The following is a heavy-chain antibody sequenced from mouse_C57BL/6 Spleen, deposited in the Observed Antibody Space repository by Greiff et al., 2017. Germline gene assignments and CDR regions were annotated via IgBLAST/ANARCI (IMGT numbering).Heavy chain of an antibody. CDR2: IDPETGGT. V-gene: IGHV1-15*01. J-gene: IGHJ3*01. D-gene: IGHD1-1*01. Sequence: VQVVESGAELVRPGASVTLSCKASGYTFTDYEMHWVKQTPVHGLEWIGAIDPETGGTAYNQKFKGKAILTADKSSSTAYMELRSLTSEDSAVYYCTRPPDDYYGSRAFAYWGQGTLVTVSA. CDR3: TRPPDDYYGSRAFAY. CDR1: GYTFTDYE.